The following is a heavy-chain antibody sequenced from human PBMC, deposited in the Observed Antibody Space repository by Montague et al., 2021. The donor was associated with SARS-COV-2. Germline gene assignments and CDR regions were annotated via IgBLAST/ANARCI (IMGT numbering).Heavy chain of an antibody. D-gene: IGHD4-23*01. Sequence: PALVKPTQTLTLTCTFSGFSLTTSAVGVGWIRQPPGKALEWLAAIYWDDDKRYSPPLKSRLTITKDVSNNQVVLIMTNVDPVDTGTYYCAHSRGGGNSAVCGTWGQGTLVTVSS. V-gene: IGHV2-5*02. J-gene: IGHJ5*02. CDR3: AHSRGGGNSAVCGT. CDR1: GFSLTTSAVG. CDR2: IYWDDDK.